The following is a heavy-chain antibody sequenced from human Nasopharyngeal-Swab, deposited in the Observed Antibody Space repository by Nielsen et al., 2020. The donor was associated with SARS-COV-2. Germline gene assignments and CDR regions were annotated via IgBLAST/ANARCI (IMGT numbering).Heavy chain of an antibody. V-gene: IGHV4-34*01. CDR3: ARGRVVPAAPFDY. J-gene: IGHJ4*02. Sequence: SETLSLTCAVYGGSFSGYYFSWLRQPPGKGLDWIGEINHSGSTNYNPSLKSRVTISVDTSKNQFSLKLSSVTAADTAVYYCARGRVVPAAPFDYWGQGTLVTVSS. CDR1: GGSFSGYY. CDR2: INHSGST. D-gene: IGHD2-2*01.